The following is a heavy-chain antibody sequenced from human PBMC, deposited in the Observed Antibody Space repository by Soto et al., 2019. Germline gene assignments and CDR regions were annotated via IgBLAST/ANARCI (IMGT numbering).Heavy chain of an antibody. D-gene: IGHD1-26*01. CDR3: AHSGGSERIDTFDI. Sequence: QITLKESGPTLVKPTQTLTLTCTFSGFSLSTSGVGVGWIRQPPGKALEWLALIYWDDGFHYSLSLSSRLTITQDTSENQVVLTMTNMDPIDTATYYCAHSGGSERIDTFDIWGQGTMVTVSS. J-gene: IGHJ3*02. CDR1: GFSLSTSGVG. V-gene: IGHV2-5*02. CDR2: IYWDDGF.